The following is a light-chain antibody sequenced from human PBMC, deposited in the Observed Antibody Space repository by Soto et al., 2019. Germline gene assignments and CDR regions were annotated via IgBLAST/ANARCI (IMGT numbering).Light chain of an antibody. CDR2: GAS. CDR3: HQYGSSPWCT. CDR1: QSVSSSY. Sequence: EIVLTHSRGTLSLSPGERATLSCRASQSVSSSYLAWYQQKSGQAPSLLIYGASSRATGIPDRFSGSGSGTYFTLAITGLEPEDFAVYYCHQYGSSPWCTVGPGTKVDIK. J-gene: IGKJ3*01. V-gene: IGKV3-20*01.